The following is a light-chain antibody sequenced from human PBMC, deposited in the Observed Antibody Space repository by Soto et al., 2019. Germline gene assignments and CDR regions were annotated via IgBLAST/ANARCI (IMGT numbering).Light chain of an antibody. J-gene: IGKJ4*01. CDR2: GAS. CDR3: QQYDKSLPPVT. V-gene: IGKV3-15*01. CDR1: RSVSTN. Sequence: DIVMTQSPATLSVSPGERATLSCRASRSVSTNLAWYQHKHGQAPRLLIYGASTRVTDIPARFSGSGSGTDFTLTINYLKSEDFGVYYCQQYDKSLPPVTFGGGTKVEI.